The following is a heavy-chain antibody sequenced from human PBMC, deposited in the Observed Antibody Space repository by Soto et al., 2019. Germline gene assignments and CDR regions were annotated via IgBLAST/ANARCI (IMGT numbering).Heavy chain of an antibody. V-gene: IGHV3-53*01. D-gene: IGHD6-13*01. Sequence: EVQLVESGGGLIQPGGSLRLSCAASGFTVSSNYMSWVRQAPGKGLEWVSVIYSGGSTYYADSVKGRFTISRDNSKNTLYLQMNSLRAEDTAVYYCARDGSSSWYRGGMDVWGQGTTVTVSS. CDR2: IYSGGST. J-gene: IGHJ6*02. CDR3: ARDGSSSWYRGGMDV. CDR1: GFTVSSNY.